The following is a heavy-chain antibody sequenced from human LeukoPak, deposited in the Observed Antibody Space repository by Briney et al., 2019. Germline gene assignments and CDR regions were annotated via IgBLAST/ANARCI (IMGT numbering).Heavy chain of an antibody. CDR2: IKYDESEK. CDR1: GFSFDDFA. D-gene: IGHD1-1*01. J-gene: IGHJ4*02. V-gene: IGHV3-7*01. CDR3: ARITTNGYFEY. Sequence: GGSLALSCAASGFSFDDFAMHWVRQAPGKGLEWVASIKYDESEKHYVDSVKGRFTVSRDNAKNSLYLQMNNLRAEDTAVYFCARITTNGYFEYWGQGTLVTVSS.